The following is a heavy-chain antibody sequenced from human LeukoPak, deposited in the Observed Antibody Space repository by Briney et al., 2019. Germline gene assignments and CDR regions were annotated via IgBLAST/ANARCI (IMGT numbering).Heavy chain of an antibody. V-gene: IGHV1-69*01. J-gene: IGHJ6*03. Sequence: WASVKVSCKASGGTLSSYAISWVRQAPGEGLEWMGGIIPIFGTANYAQKFQGRVTVTADESTSTAYMELSSLRSEDTAVYYCARLNGNYGARHCYYYMDVWGKGTTVTVSS. D-gene: IGHD4-17*01. CDR3: ARLNGNYGARHCYYYMDV. CDR1: GGTLSSYA. CDR2: IIPIFGTA.